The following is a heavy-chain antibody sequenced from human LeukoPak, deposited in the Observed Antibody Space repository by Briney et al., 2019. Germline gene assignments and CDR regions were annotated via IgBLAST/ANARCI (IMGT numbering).Heavy chain of an antibody. CDR1: GGSINNYY. V-gene: IGHV4-59*01. D-gene: IGHD3-22*01. CDR3: ARIVVHDAFDI. J-gene: IGHJ3*02. CDR2: IHYSGST. Sequence: SETLSLTCTVSGGSINNYYWSWIRQPPGKGLELIGYIHYSGSTYYNPSLKSRVTISVDMSRNQFSLKLSSVTAADTAVYYCARIVVHDAFDIWGQGTMVTVSS.